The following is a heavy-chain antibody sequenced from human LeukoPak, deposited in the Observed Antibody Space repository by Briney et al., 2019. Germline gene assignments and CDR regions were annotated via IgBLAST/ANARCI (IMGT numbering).Heavy chain of an antibody. Sequence: PSETLSLTFPVSGGSMSNYYWTWIRQPPGQGLEWIGYTYNSGRTNYNPSLKSRVTISADTSKSQFSLKLDSVTAADTANYYCARRRRIGAAGGDGMDVWGKGTTVTVS. J-gene: IGHJ6*04. V-gene: IGHV4-4*09. CDR2: TYNSGRT. CDR1: GGSMSNYY. CDR3: ARRRRIGAAGGDGMDV. D-gene: IGHD6-13*01.